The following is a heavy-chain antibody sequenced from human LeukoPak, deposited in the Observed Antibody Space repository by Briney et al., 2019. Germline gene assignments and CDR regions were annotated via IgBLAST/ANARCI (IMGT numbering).Heavy chain of an antibody. Sequence: ASVNVSCKASGYTFTGHYLHWVRQAPGQGLEWVGWINPYTGVTKTAQTFQGRVTLTRDTSISTASMELSRLTSDDTAVYYCARDLRRGYSGYDTDYWGQGTLVTVSS. D-gene: IGHD5-12*01. CDR1: GYTFTGHY. J-gene: IGHJ4*02. V-gene: IGHV1-2*02. CDR3: ARDLRRGYSGYDTDY. CDR2: INPYTGVT.